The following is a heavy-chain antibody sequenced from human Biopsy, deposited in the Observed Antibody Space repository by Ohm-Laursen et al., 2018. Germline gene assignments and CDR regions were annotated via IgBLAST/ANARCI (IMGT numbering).Heavy chain of an antibody. D-gene: IGHD4-23*01. J-gene: IGHJ1*01. V-gene: IGHV4-59*11. CDR1: GCSFTGHY. CDR2: ISYTGYT. Sequence: SGTLSLTCTVSGCSFTGHYWSWIRQPPGKGLVWIGHISYTGYTSYNASLKSRVTISVDTSRNHFSLRLSSLAAADTAVYYCARGSNEYGGLYFPHWGQGTLVTVSS. CDR3: ARGSNEYGGLYFPH.